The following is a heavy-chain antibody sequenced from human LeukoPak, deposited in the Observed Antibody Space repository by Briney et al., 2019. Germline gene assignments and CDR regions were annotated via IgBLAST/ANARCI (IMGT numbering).Heavy chain of an antibody. Sequence: GGSLRLSCAASGFTVSSHYMSWVRQAPGKGLEWVLVIYSDDSTYSADSLKGRFTISRDISKNTLFLQMNSLRAEDTAVCYCARVYWHDNGEYFQHWGQGTLVTVSS. J-gene: IGHJ1*01. CDR1: GFTVSSHY. CDR3: ARVYWHDNGEYFQH. CDR2: IYSDDST. D-gene: IGHD3-16*01. V-gene: IGHV3-66*01.